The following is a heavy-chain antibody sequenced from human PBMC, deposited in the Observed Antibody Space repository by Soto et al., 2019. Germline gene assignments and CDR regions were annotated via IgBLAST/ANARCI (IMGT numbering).Heavy chain of an antibody. CDR2: ISSSSSYT. V-gene: IGHV3-11*06. J-gene: IGHJ3*02. CDR3: ARDGYYDSSGYPRDAFDI. CDR1: GFTFSDYY. Sequence: PGGSLRLSCAASGFTFSDYYMSWIRQAPGKGLEWVSYISSSSSYTNYADSVKGRFTISRDNAKNSLYLQMNSLRAEDTAVYYCARDGYYDSSGYPRDAFDIWRQGTMVTVSS. D-gene: IGHD3-22*01.